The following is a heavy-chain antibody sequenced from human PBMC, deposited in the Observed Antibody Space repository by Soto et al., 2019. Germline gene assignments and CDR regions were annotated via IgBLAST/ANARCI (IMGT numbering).Heavy chain of an antibody. V-gene: IGHV4-39*01. D-gene: IGHD3-3*01. CDR2: FYYTGGT. J-gene: IGHJ4*02. Sequence: SETLSLSCAVSGASISSSRSYWVWVRHPPGKGLEWIVSFYYTGGTYSTYYNPSLKSRVTISVDTSKSQFSLNLRSVTAADTAVYYCASPRQGNYDFLSGYYALDYWGQGTLVTVSS. CDR1: GASISSSRSY. CDR3: ASPRQGNYDFLSGYYALDY.